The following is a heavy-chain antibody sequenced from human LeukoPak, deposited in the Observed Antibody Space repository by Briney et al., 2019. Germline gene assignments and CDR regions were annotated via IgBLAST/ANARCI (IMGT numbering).Heavy chain of an antibody. CDR3: ASGDYGDPDNWFDP. CDR1: GGSFSGYY. Sequence: SETLSLTCAVYGGSFSGYYWSWIRQPPGKGLEWIGEINHSGSTNYNPSLKSRVTISVDTSKNQFSLKLSSVTAADTAVYYCASGDYGDPDNWFDPWGQGTLVTVFS. D-gene: IGHD4-17*01. CDR2: INHSGST. V-gene: IGHV4-34*01. J-gene: IGHJ5*02.